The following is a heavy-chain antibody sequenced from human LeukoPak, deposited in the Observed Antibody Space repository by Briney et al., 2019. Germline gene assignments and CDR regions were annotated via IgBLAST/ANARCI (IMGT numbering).Heavy chain of an antibody. J-gene: IGHJ4*02. V-gene: IGHV3-7*01. CDR3: VVSYGDSMNY. Sequence: GGSLRLSCAASGFTFSSYWMSWVRQAPGKGLEWVANIKQDGSEKYYVDSVKGRFTVSRDNAKNSLYLQMNSLRAEDTAVYYCVVSYGDSMNYWGQGTLVTVSS. CDR1: GFTFSSYW. D-gene: IGHD4-17*01. CDR2: IKQDGSEK.